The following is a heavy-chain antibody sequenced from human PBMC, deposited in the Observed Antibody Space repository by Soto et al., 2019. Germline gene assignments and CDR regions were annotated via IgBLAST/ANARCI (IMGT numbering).Heavy chain of an antibody. CDR2: INAGNGNT. J-gene: IGHJ4*02. CDR1: GYTFTSYA. V-gene: IGHV1-3*01. CDR3: ARDRDSSGWDPFDY. D-gene: IGHD6-19*01. Sequence: ASVKVSCKASGYTFTSYAMHWVRQAPGQRLEWMGWINAGNGNTKYSQKFQGRVTITRDTSASTAYMELSSLRSEDTAVYYCARDRDSSGWDPFDYWGQGTLVTVSS.